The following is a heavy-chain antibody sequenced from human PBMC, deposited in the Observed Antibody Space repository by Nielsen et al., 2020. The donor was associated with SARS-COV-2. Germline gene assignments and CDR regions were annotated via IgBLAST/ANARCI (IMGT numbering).Heavy chain of an antibody. Sequence: ASVKVFCKASGYTFTGYYMHWVRQAPGQGLEWMGRINPNSGGTNYAQKFQGRVTMTSDTSISTAYMELSRLRSDDTAVYYCARGVITPYYMDVWGKGTTVTVSS. J-gene: IGHJ6*03. CDR1: GYTFTGYY. CDR3: ARGVITPYYMDV. V-gene: IGHV1-2*06. D-gene: IGHD3-16*01. CDR2: INPNSGGT.